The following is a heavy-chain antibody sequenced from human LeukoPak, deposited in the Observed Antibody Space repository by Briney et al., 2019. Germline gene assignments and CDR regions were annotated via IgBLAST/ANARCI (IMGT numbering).Heavy chain of an antibody. CDR1: GFTFSSYG. CDR3: AKDLNSGPRDI. V-gene: IGHV3-30*18. D-gene: IGHD1-26*01. CDR2: ISYDGSNK. Sequence: GRYLRLSCAASGFTFSSYGMHWVRQAPGKGLEWVAVISYDGSNKYYADSVKGRFTISRDNSKNTLYLQMNSLRAEDTAVYYCAKDLNSGPRDIWGQGTMVTVSS. J-gene: IGHJ3*02.